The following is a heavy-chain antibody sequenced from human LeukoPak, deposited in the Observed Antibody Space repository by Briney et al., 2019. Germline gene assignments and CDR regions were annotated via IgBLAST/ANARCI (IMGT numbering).Heavy chain of an antibody. CDR2: IYYSGST. D-gene: IGHD6-19*01. J-gene: IGHJ4*02. CDR1: GGSISSYY. CDR3: ARHGVGSGWYFDY. V-gene: IGHV4-59*08. Sequence: NSSETLSLTCTVSGGSISSYYWSWIRQPPGKGLEWIGYIYYSGSTNYNPSLKSRVTISVDTSKNQFSLKLSSVTAADTAVYYCARHGVGSGWYFDYWGQGTLVTVSS.